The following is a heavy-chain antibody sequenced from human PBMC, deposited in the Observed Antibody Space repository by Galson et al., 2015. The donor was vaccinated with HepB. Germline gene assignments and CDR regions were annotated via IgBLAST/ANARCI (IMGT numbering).Heavy chain of an antibody. CDR1: GGSISSYY. J-gene: IGHJ1*01. Sequence: SETLSLTCTVSGGSISSYYWSWIRQPPGKGLEWIGYIYYSGSTNYNPSLESRVTISVDTSKNQFSLKLSSVTAADTAVYYCARLQDRIAAAQPFQHWGQGTLVTVSS. V-gene: IGHV4-59*08. D-gene: IGHD6-13*01. CDR3: ARLQDRIAAAQPFQH. CDR2: IYYSGST.